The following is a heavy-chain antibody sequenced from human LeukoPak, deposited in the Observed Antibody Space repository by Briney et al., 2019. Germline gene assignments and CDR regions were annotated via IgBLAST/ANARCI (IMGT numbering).Heavy chain of an antibody. CDR1: GFTFSSYA. Sequence: PGGSLRLSCAASGFTFSSYAMHWVRQAPGKGLEWVAVISYDGSNKYYADSVKGRFTISRDNSKNTLYLQMNSLRAEDTAVYYCAKDWVLWNPPPKDGYSSGWYYFDYWGQGTLVTVSS. J-gene: IGHJ4*02. CDR2: ISYDGSNK. D-gene: IGHD6-19*01. CDR3: AKDWVLWNPPPKDGYSSGWYYFDY. V-gene: IGHV3-30*04.